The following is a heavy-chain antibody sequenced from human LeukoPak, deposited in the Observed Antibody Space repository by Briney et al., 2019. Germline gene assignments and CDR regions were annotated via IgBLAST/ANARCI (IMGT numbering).Heavy chain of an antibody. Sequence: PSETLSLTCTVSGGSISGYYWSWIRQPPGKGLEWIGSIYHSGSTYYNPSLKSRVTISVDTSKNQFSLKLSSVTAADTAVYYCARASGSYLNYWGQGSLVTVSS. V-gene: IGHV4-38-2*02. D-gene: IGHD1-26*01. CDR3: ARASGSYLNY. CDR2: IYHSGST. J-gene: IGHJ4*02. CDR1: GGSISGYY.